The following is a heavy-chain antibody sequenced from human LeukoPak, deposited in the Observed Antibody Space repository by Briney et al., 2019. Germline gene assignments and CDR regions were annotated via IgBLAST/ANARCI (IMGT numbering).Heavy chain of an antibody. CDR2: IYYTGNT. CDR3: ARQTGSGLFILP. V-gene: IGHV4-39*01. CDR1: VVSISSSYSY. Sequence: SETLSLTCTVAVVSISSSYSYWGWIRKPPGMGLERIGSIYYTGNTYYNASLKSQVSISIDTSKNQFSLKLTSVTAADTAVYYCARQTGSGLFILPGGQGTLVTVSS. D-gene: IGHD3/OR15-3a*01. J-gene: IGHJ4*02.